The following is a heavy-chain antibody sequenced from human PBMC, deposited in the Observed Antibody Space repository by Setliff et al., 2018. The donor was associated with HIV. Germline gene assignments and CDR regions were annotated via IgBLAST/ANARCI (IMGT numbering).Heavy chain of an antibody. CDR1: GFTFTTYW. Sequence: GGSLRLSCAASGFTFTTYWMHWVRQVPGKGLVWVSRINSDGSSIGYADSVKGRFTISRDNVNNAVYLQMNSLRAEDTAIHYCANIRLGSWGQGTLVTVSS. CDR3: ANIRLGS. CDR2: INSDGSSI. D-gene: IGHD2-2*02. V-gene: IGHV3-74*01. J-gene: IGHJ5*02.